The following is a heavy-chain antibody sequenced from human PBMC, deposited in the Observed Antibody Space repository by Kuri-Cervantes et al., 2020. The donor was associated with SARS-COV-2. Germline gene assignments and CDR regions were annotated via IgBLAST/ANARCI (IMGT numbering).Heavy chain of an antibody. D-gene: IGHD3-22*01. J-gene: IGHJ5*02. CDR3: ARHPLITLKEGWFDP. CDR2: IYYTGST. V-gene: IGHV4-39*01. CDR1: GDSVSSDTYF. Sequence: GSLRLSCTVSGDSVSSDTYFWGWIRQPPGKGLEWVGSIYYTGSTSYNPSLKSRVTISVDTSKNQFSLRLSSVTAADTAVYYCARHPLITLKEGWFDPWGQGTLVTVSS.